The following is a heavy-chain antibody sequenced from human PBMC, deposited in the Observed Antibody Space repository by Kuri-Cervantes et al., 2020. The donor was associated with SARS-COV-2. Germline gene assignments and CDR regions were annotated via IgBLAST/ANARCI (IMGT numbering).Heavy chain of an antibody. CDR2: IRYDGSNK. D-gene: IGHD6-6*01. J-gene: IGHJ5*02. Sequence: GESLKISCAASGFTFSSYEMNWVRQAPGKGLEWVAFIRYDGSNKYYADSVKGRFTISRDNSKNTLYLQMNSLRAEDTAVYYCAKEVEQLVPWFDPWGQGTLVTVSS. CDR1: GFTFSSYE. CDR3: AKEVEQLVPWFDP. V-gene: IGHV3-30*02.